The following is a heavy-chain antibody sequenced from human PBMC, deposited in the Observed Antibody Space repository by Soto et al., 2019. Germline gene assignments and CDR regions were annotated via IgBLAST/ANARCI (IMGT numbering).Heavy chain of an antibody. CDR2: ISAYNGNT. CDR3: ARDAIAAAGTGDY. J-gene: IGHJ4*02. V-gene: IGHV1-18*01. D-gene: IGHD6-13*01. CDR1: GYTFTSYG. Sequence: QVQLVQSGAEVKKPGASVKVSCKASGYTFTSYGISWVRQAPGQGLEWMGGISAYNGNTNYAQKLQGRVTMNKDTSTSTAYMELRSLRSEDTAVYYWARDAIAAAGTGDYWGQGTLVTVSS.